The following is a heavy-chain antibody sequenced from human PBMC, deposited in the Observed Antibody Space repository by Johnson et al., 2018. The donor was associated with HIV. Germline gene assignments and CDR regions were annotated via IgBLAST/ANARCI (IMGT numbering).Heavy chain of an antibody. D-gene: IGHD3-16*02. Sequence: QLVESGGVVVQPGGSLRLSCAASGFTFDDYTMHWVRQAPGKGLEWVSLISWDGGSTYYADSVKGRFTISRDNSKNSLYLQMNSLRTEDTALYYRAKGSLVGPNDAFDIWGQGTMVTVSS. V-gene: IGHV3-43*01. CDR3: AKGSLVGPNDAFDI. CDR1: GFTFDDYT. CDR2: ISWDGGST. J-gene: IGHJ3*02.